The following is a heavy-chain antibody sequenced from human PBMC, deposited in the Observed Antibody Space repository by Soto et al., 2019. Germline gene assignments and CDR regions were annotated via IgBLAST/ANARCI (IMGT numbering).Heavy chain of an antibody. J-gene: IGHJ3*02. Sequence: SLRLSYAASGFTFDDYAMHWVLQAPGKGLEWVSGISWNSGSIGYADSVKGRFTISRDNAKNSLYLQMNSLRAEETALYYCAKDKRIAVAGTSDAFDIWGQGTMVTVSS. D-gene: IGHD6-19*01. CDR2: ISWNSGSI. CDR1: GFTFDDYA. V-gene: IGHV3-9*01. CDR3: AKDKRIAVAGTSDAFDI.